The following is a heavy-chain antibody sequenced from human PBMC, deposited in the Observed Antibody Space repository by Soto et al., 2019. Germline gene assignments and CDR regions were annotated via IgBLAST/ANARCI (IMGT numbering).Heavy chain of an antibody. Sequence: EVQLVESGGGLVQPGGSLRLSCAASGFTFSSYSMNWVRQAPGKGLEWVSYISSSSSTIYYADSVKGRFTISRDNAKNSLYLQMNILRAEDTAVYYCARDGRDYDCWSGSEYDAFDIWGQGTMVTVSS. CDR1: GFTFSSYS. CDR3: ARDGRDYDCWSGSEYDAFDI. D-gene: IGHD3-3*01. CDR2: ISSSSSTI. J-gene: IGHJ3*02. V-gene: IGHV3-48*01.